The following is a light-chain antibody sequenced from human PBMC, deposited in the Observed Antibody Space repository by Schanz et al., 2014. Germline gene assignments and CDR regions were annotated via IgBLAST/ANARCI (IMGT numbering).Light chain of an antibody. CDR3: CSYAGTITFVV. CDR2: DAT. Sequence: QSALTQPASVSGSPGQSITISCTGTSSDVGFYNLVSWYQRHPGRAPKLIIYDATKRPSGVSSRFSGSKSGNTASLTISGLQADDEADYYCCSYAGTITFVVFGGGTKLTVL. V-gene: IGLV2-23*02. CDR1: SSDVGFYNL. J-gene: IGLJ2*01.